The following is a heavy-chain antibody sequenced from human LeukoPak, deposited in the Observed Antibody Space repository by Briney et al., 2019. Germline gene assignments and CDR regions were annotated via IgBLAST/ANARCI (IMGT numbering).Heavy chain of an antibody. D-gene: IGHD6-13*01. J-gene: IGHJ6*03. CDR2: IYTSGST. V-gene: IGHV4-61*02. CDR3: ARNPIAAAGTSYYYYYYYMDV. CDR1: GGSISSGSYY. Sequence: SQTLSLTCTVSGGSISSGSYYWSWIRQPAGKGLELIGRIYTSGSTNYNPSLKSRVTISVDTSKNQFSLKLSSVTAADTAVYYCARNPIAAAGTSYYYYYYYMDVWGKGTTVTVSS.